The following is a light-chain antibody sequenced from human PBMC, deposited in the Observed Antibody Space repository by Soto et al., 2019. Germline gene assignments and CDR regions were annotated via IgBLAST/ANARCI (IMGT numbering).Light chain of an antibody. Sequence: QLVLTQSPSASASLGASVKLTCTLSSGRSKYAIAWHQQQPEKGPRYLMKVNSDGSHSKGDEIPDRFSGSSSETERYLTISSLQSEDEADYCCQTWGTGFQVFGTGTKLTVL. V-gene: IGLV4-69*01. J-gene: IGLJ1*01. CDR1: SGRSKYA. CDR2: VNSDGSH. CDR3: QTWGTGFQV.